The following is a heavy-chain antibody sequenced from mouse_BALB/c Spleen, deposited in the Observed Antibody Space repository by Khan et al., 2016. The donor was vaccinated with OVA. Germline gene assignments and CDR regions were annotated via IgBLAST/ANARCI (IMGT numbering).Heavy chain of an antibody. Sequence: QVQLKQSGPEVVRPGVSVKISCKGSGYTFTDYVMHWVKQSHAKSLEWIGLISTYNGNINYNQKFKGKATMTADNSSSTSYMELARLTSEDSAIYYCARGGNGFNHWGQGTTLTVSS. J-gene: IGHJ2*01. CDR2: ISTYNGNI. D-gene: IGHD2-1*01. CDR3: ARGGNGFNH. V-gene: IGHV1S137*01. CDR1: GYTFTDYV.